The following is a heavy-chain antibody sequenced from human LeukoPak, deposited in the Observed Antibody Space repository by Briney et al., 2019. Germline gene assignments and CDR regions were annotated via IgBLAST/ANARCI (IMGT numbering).Heavy chain of an antibody. Sequence: ASVKVSCKASGYTFTSYYMHWVRRAPGQGLEWMGIINPSGGSTSYAQKFQGRVTMTRDTSTSTVYMELSSLRSEDTAVYYCARERRWPRHFDYWGQGTLVTVSS. V-gene: IGHV1-46*01. CDR1: GYTFTSYY. D-gene: IGHD2-15*01. CDR2: INPSGGST. J-gene: IGHJ4*02. CDR3: ARERRWPRHFDY.